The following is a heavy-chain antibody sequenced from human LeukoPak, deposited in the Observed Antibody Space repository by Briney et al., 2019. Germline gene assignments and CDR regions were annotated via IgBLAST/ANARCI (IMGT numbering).Heavy chain of an antibody. D-gene: IGHD3-10*01. CDR3: MRDRQLEWFYS. CDR1: GGSISRSSVY. Sequence: PSETLSLTCSVSGGSISRSSVYWGWIRQSPGEGLEWIGTIYYDGSTYYNPSLKSRVTISMDTSKNQFSLNLSSVTAADTAVYYCMRDRQLEWFYSWGQGTLVTVSS. J-gene: IGHJ5*01. CDR2: IYYDGST. V-gene: IGHV4-39*07.